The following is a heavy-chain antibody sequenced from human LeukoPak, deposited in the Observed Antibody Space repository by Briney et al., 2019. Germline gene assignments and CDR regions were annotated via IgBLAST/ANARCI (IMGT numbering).Heavy chain of an antibody. J-gene: IGHJ4*02. CDR1: GFTFSSYD. CDR3: ARPRGWYSSGWNLDY. V-gene: IGHV3-23*01. CDR2: ISGSAGST. Sequence: QPGGSLRLSCAASGFTFSSYDMSWVRQAPGKGLEWVSGISGSAGSTYYADSVKGRFTISRDNSKNTMYLQMNSLRAEDTAVYYCARPRGWYSSGWNLDYWGQGTLVTVSS. D-gene: IGHD6-19*01.